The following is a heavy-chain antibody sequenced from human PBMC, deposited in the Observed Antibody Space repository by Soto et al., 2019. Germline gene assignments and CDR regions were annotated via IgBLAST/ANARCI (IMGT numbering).Heavy chain of an antibody. V-gene: IGHV4-39*07. Sequence: SETLSLTCTVSGGSISSSSYYWSWIRQPPGKGLEWIGEISHSGSTNYNPSLKSRVTISVDTSKNQFSLKLSSVTAADTAVYYCARPRGRITGRDAFDIWGQGTMVTVSS. CDR1: GGSISSSSYY. CDR3: ARPRGRITGRDAFDI. J-gene: IGHJ3*02. CDR2: ISHSGST. D-gene: IGHD1-20*01.